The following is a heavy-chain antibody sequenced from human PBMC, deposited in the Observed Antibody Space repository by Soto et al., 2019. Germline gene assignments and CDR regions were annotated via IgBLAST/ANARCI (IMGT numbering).Heavy chain of an antibody. J-gene: IGHJ4*02. CDR2: MSYDGSKK. D-gene: IGHD1-26*01. Sequence: GGSLRLSCAASGFTFSSYGIHWIRQAPGKGLEWVALMSYDGSKKYYADSVKGRFTISRDKSKNTLYLQMNSLRAEDTAVYYCAKGGGGSYLYFDYWGQGTLVTVSS. CDR3: AKGGGGSYLYFDY. CDR1: GFTFSSYG. V-gene: IGHV3-30*18.